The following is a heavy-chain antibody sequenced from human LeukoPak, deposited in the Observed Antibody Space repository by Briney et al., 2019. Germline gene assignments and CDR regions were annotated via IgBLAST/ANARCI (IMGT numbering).Heavy chain of an antibody. CDR3: ARDAYTYGGSGLYYFDY. J-gene: IGHJ4*02. CDR1: GFTFGTFG. D-gene: IGHD5-18*01. Sequence: GGSLRLSCAASGFTFGTFGMHWVRQAPGKGLEWVATIWYDGSNRDYADSVKGRFTISRDNSKNTLYLQMNSLRAEDTAVYYCARDAYTYGGSGLYYFDYWGQGTLVTVSS. CDR2: IWYDGSNR. V-gene: IGHV3-33*01.